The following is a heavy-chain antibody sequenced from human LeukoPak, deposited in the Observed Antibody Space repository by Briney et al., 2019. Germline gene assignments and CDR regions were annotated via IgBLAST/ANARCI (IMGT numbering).Heavy chain of an antibody. Sequence: GGSLRLSCAASGFAFSSYAMSRVRQAPGKGLKWVSGISGSGGSTYYADSVKGRFTISRDNSKNTLYLQMNSLRAEDTAVYYCAIHPYYGSSGYPYYFDYWGQGTLVTASS. J-gene: IGHJ4*02. D-gene: IGHD3-22*01. V-gene: IGHV3-23*01. CDR3: AIHPYYGSSGYPYYFDY. CDR1: GFAFSSYA. CDR2: ISGSGGST.